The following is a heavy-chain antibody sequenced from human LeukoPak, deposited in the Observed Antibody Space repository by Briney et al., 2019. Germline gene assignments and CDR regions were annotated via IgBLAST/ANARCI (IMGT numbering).Heavy chain of an antibody. CDR2: ISGRGDST. CDR1: GFTFISHA. V-gene: IGHV3-23*01. CDR3: ARETDYSGSYYFDY. J-gene: IGHJ4*02. D-gene: IGHD1-26*01. Sequence: GSLRLSCAASGFTFISHAMSWVRQAPGKGLEWVSGISGRGDSTVYADSVKGRFTISRDNSKNTLYLQMNSLRAEDTAVYYCARETDYSGSYYFDYWGQGTLVTVSS.